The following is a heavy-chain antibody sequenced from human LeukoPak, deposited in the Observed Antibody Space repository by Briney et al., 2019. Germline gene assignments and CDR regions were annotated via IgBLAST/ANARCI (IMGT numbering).Heavy chain of an antibody. J-gene: IGHJ5*02. CDR1: GYTFTSYY. V-gene: IGHV1-46*01. Sequence: ASVKVSCKASGYTFTSYYMHWVRQAPGQGLEWMGIINPSGGSTSYAQKFQGRVTMTRDTSTSTVYMELSSLRSEDTAVYYCARDMATVTRGLLGWFDPWGQGTLVTVYS. CDR3: ARDMATVTRGLLGWFDP. D-gene: IGHD4-11*01. CDR2: INPSGGST.